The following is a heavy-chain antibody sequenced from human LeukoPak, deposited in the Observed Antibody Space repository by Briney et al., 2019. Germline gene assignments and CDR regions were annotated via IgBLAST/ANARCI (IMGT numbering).Heavy chain of an antibody. CDR3: ARVTTSTKYYSGMDV. CDR2: ISYDGNSK. J-gene: IGHJ6*02. V-gene: IGHV3-30*03. CDR1: GFTFSTYV. D-gene: IGHD1-14*01. Sequence: GGSLRPSCAGSGFTFSTYVIHWVRQTPGKGLEWAALISYDGNSKYYADSVKGRFTISRDNSKNTVYLQMDSLRAEDTAVYYCARVTTSTKYYSGMDVWGQGTTVTVSS.